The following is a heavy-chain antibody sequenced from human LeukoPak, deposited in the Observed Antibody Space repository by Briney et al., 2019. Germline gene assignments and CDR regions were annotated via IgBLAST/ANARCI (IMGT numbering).Heavy chain of an antibody. CDR1: GFTFSSYW. CDR3: ASNTIFGDYVDY. D-gene: IGHD3-3*01. V-gene: IGHV3-7*01. Sequence: PGGSLRLSCAASGFTFSSYWMSWVHQAPRKGLEWVANIKQDGSEKYYVDSVKGRFTISRDNAKNSLYLQMNSLRAEDTAVYYCASNTIFGDYVDYWGQRTLFPVSS. J-gene: IGHJ4*02. CDR2: IKQDGSEK.